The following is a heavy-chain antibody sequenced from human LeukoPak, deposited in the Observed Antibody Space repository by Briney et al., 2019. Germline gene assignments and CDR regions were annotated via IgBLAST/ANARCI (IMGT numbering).Heavy chain of an antibody. CDR3: AAHYDFWSGYSWFDP. D-gene: IGHD3-3*01. J-gene: IGHJ5*02. Sequence: GTSVKVSCKASGLTFTSSAMQWVRQARGQRLEWIGWIVVGSGNTNYAQKFQERVTITRDMSTSTAYMELSSLRSEDTAVYYCAAHYDFWSGYSWFDPWGQGTLVTVSS. V-gene: IGHV1-58*02. CDR1: GLTFTSSA. CDR2: IVVGSGNT.